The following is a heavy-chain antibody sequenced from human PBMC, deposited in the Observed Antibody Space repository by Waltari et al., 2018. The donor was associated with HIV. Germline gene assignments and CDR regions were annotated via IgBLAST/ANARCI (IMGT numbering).Heavy chain of an antibody. CDR2: ISWNSGSI. J-gene: IGHJ3*02. V-gene: IGHV3-9*01. Sequence: EVQLVESGGGLVQPGRSLRLSCAASGFTFDDYAMHWVRQAPGKGLEWVSGISWNSGSIGYADSVKGRFTISRDNAKNSLYLQMNSLRAEDTALYYCAKENFELRYFDWLGAFDIWGQGTMVTVSS. D-gene: IGHD3-9*01. CDR3: AKENFELRYFDWLGAFDI. CDR1: GFTFDDYA.